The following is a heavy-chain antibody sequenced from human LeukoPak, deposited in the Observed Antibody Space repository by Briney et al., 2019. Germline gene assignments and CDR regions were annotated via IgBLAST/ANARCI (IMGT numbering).Heavy chain of an antibody. D-gene: IGHD6-13*01. Sequence: SETLSLTCSVSGDSISYDSFYWGWIRQPPGKGLEWIGSVYYSGTTYYNPSLKSRVTISLNTSKNQFSLKLTSVTAADTAVYYCARGGSSWSPFDYWGQGTLVTVSS. CDR2: VYYSGTT. CDR3: ARGGSSWSPFDY. CDR1: GDSISYDSFY. V-gene: IGHV4-39*07. J-gene: IGHJ4*02.